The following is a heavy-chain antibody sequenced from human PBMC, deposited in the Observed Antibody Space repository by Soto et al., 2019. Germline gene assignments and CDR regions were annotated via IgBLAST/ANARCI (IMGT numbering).Heavy chain of an antibody. CDR2: IHYSGST. CDR1: GGSISSGGYY. D-gene: IGHD5-18*01. J-gene: IGHJ5*02. Sequence: SETLSLTCTVSGGSISSGGYYWSWIRQHPGKGLEWIGYIHYSGSTYYNPSLKSRVTISVDTSKNQFSLKLSSVTAADTAVYYCARGNGYGLSDWFDPWGQGTLVTVS. CDR3: ARGNGYGLSDWFDP. V-gene: IGHV4-31*03.